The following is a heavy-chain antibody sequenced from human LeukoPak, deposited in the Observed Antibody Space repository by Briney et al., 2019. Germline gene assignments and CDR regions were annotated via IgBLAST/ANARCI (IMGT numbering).Heavy chain of an antibody. Sequence: ASVKVSCKASGGTFSSYAISWVRQAPGQGLEWMGRIIPILGIANYAQKFQGRVTITADKSTSTAYMELSSLRSEDTAVYYCARDRFSSSWYALNYYYYGMDVWGQGTMVTVSS. CDR1: GGTFSSYA. CDR2: IIPILGIA. J-gene: IGHJ6*02. V-gene: IGHV1-69*04. CDR3: ARDRFSSSWYALNYYYYGMDV. D-gene: IGHD6-13*01.